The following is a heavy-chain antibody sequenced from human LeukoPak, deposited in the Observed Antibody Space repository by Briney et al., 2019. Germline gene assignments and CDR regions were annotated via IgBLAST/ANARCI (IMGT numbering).Heavy chain of an antibody. CDR1: GGSFSGYY. V-gene: IGHV4-34*01. Sequence: SETLSLTCAVYGGSFSGYYWSWIRQPPGKGLEWIGEINHSGSTNYNPSLKSRVTISVDTSKNQFSLKLSSVTAADTAVYYCARLPIGYYDFWSGYYIDYWGQGTLVTVSS. J-gene: IGHJ4*02. CDR3: ARLPIGYYDFWSGYYIDY. D-gene: IGHD3-3*01. CDR2: INHSGST.